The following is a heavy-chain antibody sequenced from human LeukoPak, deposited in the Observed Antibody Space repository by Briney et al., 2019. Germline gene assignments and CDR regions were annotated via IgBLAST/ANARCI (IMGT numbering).Heavy chain of an antibody. Sequence: SETLSLTCSVSGVSISAYYWSWIRQSAVNRLEWIGRIYPGEGIYATATTSYNPSFKSRVTMSGDTSKNQLSLKLSSVTAADTAVYYCARDPTTVTTIFDSWGKGILVTVSS. CDR1: GVSISAYY. V-gene: IGHV4-4*07. CDR3: ARDPTTVTTIFDS. CDR2: IYPGEGIYATATT. J-gene: IGHJ4*02. D-gene: IGHD4-11*01.